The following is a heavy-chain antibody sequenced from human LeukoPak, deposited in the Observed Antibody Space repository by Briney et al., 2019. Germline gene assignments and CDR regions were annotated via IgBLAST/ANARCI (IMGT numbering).Heavy chain of an antibody. CDR1: GYTFTSYG. CDR2: ISAYNGNT. CDR3: ARRVELRYFDWLSFFLDY. D-gene: IGHD3-9*01. Sequence: GASVKVSCKASGYTFTSYGISWVRQAPGQGPEWMGWISAYNGNTNYAQKLQGRVTMTTDTSTSTAYMELRSLRSDDTAVYYCARRVELRYFDWLSFFLDYWGQGTLVTVSS. V-gene: IGHV1-18*04. J-gene: IGHJ4*02.